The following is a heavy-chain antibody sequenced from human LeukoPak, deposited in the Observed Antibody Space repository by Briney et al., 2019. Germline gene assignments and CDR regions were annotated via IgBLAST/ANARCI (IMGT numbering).Heavy chain of an antibody. CDR1: GGSISTYY. CDR2: IHFTGST. D-gene: IGHD2-15*01. J-gene: IGHJ4*02. V-gene: IGHV4-59*01. Sequence: SETLSLTCTVSGGSISTYYWSWIRQPPGKGLEWIGLIHFTGSTDYNPSLKSRATVSVDMSKNQLSLILNSLTAADTAVYYCAREWSAFDHWGQGILVTVSS. CDR3: AREWSAFDH.